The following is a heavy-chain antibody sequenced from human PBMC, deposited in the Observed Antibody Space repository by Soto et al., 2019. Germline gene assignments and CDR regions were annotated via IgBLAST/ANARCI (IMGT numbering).Heavy chain of an antibody. CDR1: GFTFSTYA. D-gene: IGHD4-17*01. V-gene: IGHV3-23*01. CDR3: ARPRGYGVFDAYDI. CDR2: ISGSGGDT. J-gene: IGHJ3*02. Sequence: LRLSCAASGFTFSTYAMNWVRQAPGKGLEWVSAISGSGGDTFYADSVQGRFTISRDNSIGTLYLQMSRLRTEDTAIYYCARPRGYGVFDAYDIWGQGAMVTVSS.